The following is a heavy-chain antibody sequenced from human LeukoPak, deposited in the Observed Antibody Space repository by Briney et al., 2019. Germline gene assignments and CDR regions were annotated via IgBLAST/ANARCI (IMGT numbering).Heavy chain of an antibody. Sequence: GESLQISCKSTGYTFIIYSIGWVRQMPGKALEGLGVIFPGDSVTRYSPSFLGQVPISADPLISTPYLQWSRPTASDTALYYCAVQGDGYNLNFDYWGQGTLVTVSS. CDR2: IFPGDSVT. CDR3: AVQGDGYNLNFDY. J-gene: IGHJ4*02. D-gene: IGHD5-24*01. CDR1: GYTFIIYS. V-gene: IGHV5-51*01.